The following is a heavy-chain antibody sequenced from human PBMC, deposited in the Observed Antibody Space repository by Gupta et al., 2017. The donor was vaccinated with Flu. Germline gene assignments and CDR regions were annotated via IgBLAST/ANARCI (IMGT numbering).Heavy chain of an antibody. Sequence: EVQLVESGGGLVKPGGSMRLSCAASGFTFGSYRMTGVRQAPGKGLEWFSSISSSSSYIYYADSVKGRFTISRDNAKNSLYLQMNSLRAEDTAVYYCARCWDIRRAYFDYWGQGTLVTVSS. V-gene: IGHV3-21*01. J-gene: IGHJ4*02. CDR3: ARCWDIRRAYFDY. CDR2: ISSSSSYI. CDR1: GFTFGSYR. D-gene: IGHD5-12*01.